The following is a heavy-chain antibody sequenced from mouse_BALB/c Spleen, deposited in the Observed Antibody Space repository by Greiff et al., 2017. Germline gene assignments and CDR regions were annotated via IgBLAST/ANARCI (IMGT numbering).Heavy chain of an antibody. J-gene: IGHJ4*01. Sequence: EVMLVESGGDLVKPGGSLKLSCAASGFTFSSYGMSWVRQTPDKRLEWVATISSGGSYTYYPDSVKGRFTISRDNAKNTLYLQMSSLKSEDTAMYYCARHEALLGDYWGQGTSVTVSS. CDR3: ARHEALLGDY. CDR2: ISSGGSYT. CDR1: GFTFSSYG. V-gene: IGHV5-6*01.